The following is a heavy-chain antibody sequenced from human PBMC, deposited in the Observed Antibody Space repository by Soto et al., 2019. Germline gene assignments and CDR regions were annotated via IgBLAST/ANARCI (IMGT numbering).Heavy chain of an antibody. D-gene: IGHD2-15*01. CDR2: IYYSGST. Sequence: SETLSLTCTVSGGSISSSSYYWGWIRQPPGKGLEWIGSIYYSGSTYYNPSLKSRVTISVDTSKNQFSLKLSSVTAADTAVYYCARQIQVKGGYCSGGSCPRGRYFDYWGQGTLVTVSS. J-gene: IGHJ4*02. CDR1: GGSISSSSYY. CDR3: ARQIQVKGGYCSGGSCPRGRYFDY. V-gene: IGHV4-39*01.